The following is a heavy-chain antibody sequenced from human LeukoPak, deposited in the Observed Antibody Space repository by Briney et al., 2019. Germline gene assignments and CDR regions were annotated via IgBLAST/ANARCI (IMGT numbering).Heavy chain of an antibody. J-gene: IGHJ6*04. CDR3: AKDLAHSSSPTMDV. CDR2: ISGSGGST. Sequence: GSLRLSCAASGFTFSSYAMSWVRQAPGKGLEWASAISGSGGSTYYADSVKGRFTISRDNSKNTLYLQMNSLRAEDTAVYYCAKDLAHSSSPTMDVWGKGTTVTVSS. D-gene: IGHD6-13*01. CDR1: GFTFSSYA. V-gene: IGHV3-23*01.